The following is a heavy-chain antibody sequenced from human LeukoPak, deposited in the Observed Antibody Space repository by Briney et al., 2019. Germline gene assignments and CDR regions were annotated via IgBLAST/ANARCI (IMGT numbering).Heavy chain of an antibody. Sequence: AETLSLTCAVYGGSFSGYYLHWIRQPPGKGLEWIGEINHSGSTNYNPSLKSRVTISVDTSTKQFSLKLSSVTAADTAVYYCARVGLLWSYYNWFDAWGQGTLVTVS. CDR3: ARVGLLWSYYNWFDA. CDR2: INHSGST. D-gene: IGHD1-26*01. V-gene: IGHV4-34*01. CDR1: GGSFSGYY. J-gene: IGHJ5*01.